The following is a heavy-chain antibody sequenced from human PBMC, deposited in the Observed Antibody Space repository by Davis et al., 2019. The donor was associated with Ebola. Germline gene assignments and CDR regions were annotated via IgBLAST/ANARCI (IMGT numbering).Heavy chain of an antibody. CDR1: AGTFSSYA. Sequence: SSVKVSCKASAGTFSSYAISWVRQAPGQGLEWMGGIIPIVGTANEAQKFQGRVTITADESTSTAYMELSSLRSEDTAVYYCARVAITMIEGGDYWGQGTLVTVSS. V-gene: IGHV1-69*13. CDR3: ARVAITMIEGGDY. CDR2: IIPIVGTA. J-gene: IGHJ4*02. D-gene: IGHD3-22*01.